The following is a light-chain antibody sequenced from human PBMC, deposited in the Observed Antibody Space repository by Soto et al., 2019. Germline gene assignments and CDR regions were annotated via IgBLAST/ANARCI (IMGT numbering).Light chain of an antibody. J-gene: IGLJ3*02. CDR3: VLYMGSGIWM. V-gene: IGLV8-61*01. CDR2: STN. CDR1: SGSVSTSYY. Sequence: QTVATQEPSFAVSPGGTVTLTCGLSSGSVSTSYYPSWYQQTPGQSPRTLIYSTNTRSSGVPDRFSGSILGNKAALTITGAQADDESDYYCVLYMGSGIWMFGGGTKLTVL.